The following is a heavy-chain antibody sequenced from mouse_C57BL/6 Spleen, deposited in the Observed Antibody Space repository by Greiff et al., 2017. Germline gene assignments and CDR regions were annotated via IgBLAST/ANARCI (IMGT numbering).Heavy chain of an antibody. D-gene: IGHD2-1*01. Sequence: VQLLQSGPELVKPGASVKMSCKASGYTFTDYNMHWVKQSHGKSLEWIGYINPNNGGTSYNRKFKGKASLTVNKSSSTAYMEIRSLTSEDSAVYYCARYGCNYEDYWGQGTTRTVSS. CDR1: GYTFTDYN. CDR2: INPNNGGT. J-gene: IGHJ2*01. CDR3: ARYGCNYEDY. V-gene: IGHV1-22*01.